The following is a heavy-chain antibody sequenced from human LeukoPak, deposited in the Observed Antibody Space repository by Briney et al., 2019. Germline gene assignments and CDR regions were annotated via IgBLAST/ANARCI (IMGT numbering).Heavy chain of an antibody. CDR2: IYHSGST. CDR3: ATGLVVVTAWGDAFDI. V-gene: IGHV4-38-2*02. Sequence: SETLSLTCTVSGYSISSGYYWGWIRQPPGKGLEWIGRIYHSGSTYYNPSLKSRVTISVDTSKNQFSLKLSSVTAADTAVYYCATGLVVVTAWGDAFDIWGQGTMVTVSS. D-gene: IGHD2-21*02. J-gene: IGHJ3*02. CDR1: GYSISSGYY.